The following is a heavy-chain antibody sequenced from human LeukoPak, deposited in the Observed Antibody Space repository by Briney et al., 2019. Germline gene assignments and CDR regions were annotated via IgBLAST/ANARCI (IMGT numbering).Heavy chain of an antibody. CDR3: ARDRDWSFDY. D-gene: IGHD3/OR15-3a*01. Sequence: PGGSLRLSCAASGFTFRDSTMNWVRQAPGRGLEWISNIRSSGTAMSYADSVKGRFIISRDNAKNSLYLQMSSLRAEDSAVYYCARDRDWSFDYWGQGTVVTVSS. V-gene: IGHV3-48*04. CDR1: GFTFRDST. J-gene: IGHJ4*02. CDR2: IRSSGTAM.